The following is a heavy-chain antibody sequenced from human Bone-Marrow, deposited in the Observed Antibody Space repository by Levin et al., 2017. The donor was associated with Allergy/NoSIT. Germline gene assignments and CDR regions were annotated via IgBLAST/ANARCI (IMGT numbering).Heavy chain of an antibody. CDR1: GYTFTSYA. CDR3: AREWGIAAAGTGHYMDV. Sequence: ASVKVSCKASGYTFTSYAMHWVRQAPGQRLEWMGWINAGNGNTKYSQKFQGRVTITRDTSASTAYMELSSLRSEDTAVYYCAREWGIAAAGTGHYMDVWGKGTTVTVSS. J-gene: IGHJ6*03. D-gene: IGHD6-13*01. V-gene: IGHV1-3*01. CDR2: INAGNGNT.